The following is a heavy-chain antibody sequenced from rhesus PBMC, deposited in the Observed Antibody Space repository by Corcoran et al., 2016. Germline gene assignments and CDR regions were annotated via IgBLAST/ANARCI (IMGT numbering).Heavy chain of an antibody. J-gene: IGHJ4*01. CDR3: AKVPYQPLLYNGSFDY. Sequence: EVQLVETGGGLVQPGGSLKLSCAASGFTCSSYGMSWVRQAPGKGLEWVSAINSGGDSTYYADSVKGRFTITRDNSKDTLSLQMNSLRAEDTAVYYCAKVPYQPLLYNGSFDYWGQGVLVTVSS. CDR1: GFTCSSYG. CDR2: INSGGDST. V-gene: IGHV3S5*01. D-gene: IGHD5-24*01.